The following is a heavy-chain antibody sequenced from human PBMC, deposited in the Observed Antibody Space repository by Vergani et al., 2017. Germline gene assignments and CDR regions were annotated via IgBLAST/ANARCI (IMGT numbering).Heavy chain of an antibody. CDR2: IYYSGST. Sequence: QVQLQESGPGLVKPSQTLSLTCTVSGGSISSGGYYWSWIRPHPGKGLEWIGYIYYSGSTYYNPSLKSRVTISVDTSKNQFSLKLSSVTAADTAVYYCAIWKFDAYDFWSGSYYYYYMDVWGKGTTVTVSS. CDR1: GGSISSGGYY. V-gene: IGHV4-31*03. D-gene: IGHD3-3*01. CDR3: AIWKFDAYDFWSGSYYYYYMDV. J-gene: IGHJ6*03.